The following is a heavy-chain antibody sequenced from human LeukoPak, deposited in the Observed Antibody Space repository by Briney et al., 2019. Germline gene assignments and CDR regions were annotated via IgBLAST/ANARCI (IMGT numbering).Heavy chain of an antibody. V-gene: IGHV3-7*01. CDR1: GFTFSSYW. J-gene: IGHJ4*02. D-gene: IGHD6-13*01. CDR2: IKQDGSEK. CDR3: AREWARIAAAGTYPLDY. Sequence: GGSLRLSCAASGFTFSSYWMSWVRQAPGKGLEWVANIKQDGSEKYYVDSVKGRFTISKDNAKNSLYLQMNSLRAEDTAVYYCAREWARIAAAGTYPLDYWGQGTLVTVSS.